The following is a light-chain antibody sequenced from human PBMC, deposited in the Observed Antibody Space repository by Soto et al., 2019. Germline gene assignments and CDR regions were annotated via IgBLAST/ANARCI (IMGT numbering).Light chain of an antibody. CDR2: GAS. CDR3: QQYCSLLPMYT. J-gene: IGKJ2*01. CDR1: QSVISDY. V-gene: IGKV3-20*01. Sequence: EIMLAQSPGTLSLSPGERATLSWRTSQSVISDYLAWYQQKPGQAPRLLISGASHRATGIPDRFSGSGSGTSFIISIIRLESEDFAVYYCQQYCSLLPMYTFGKVTKVEIK.